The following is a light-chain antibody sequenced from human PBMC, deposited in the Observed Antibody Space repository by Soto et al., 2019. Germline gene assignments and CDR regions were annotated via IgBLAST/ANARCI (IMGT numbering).Light chain of an antibody. Sequence: QSVLTQPPSVSGAPGQRVSISCTGSSTNIGAGYGVHWYQQRPGTAPKLLIVGGTIRPSGVPDRFSGSKSGTSASLAISGLQSEDEADYYCAAWDDSLNGRGVFGGGTQLTVL. CDR3: AAWDDSLNGRGV. V-gene: IGLV1-40*01. J-gene: IGLJ2*01. CDR2: GGT. CDR1: STNIGAGYG.